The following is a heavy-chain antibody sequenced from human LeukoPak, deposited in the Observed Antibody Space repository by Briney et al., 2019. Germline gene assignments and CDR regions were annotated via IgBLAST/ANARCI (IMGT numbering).Heavy chain of an antibody. V-gene: IGHV3-7*01. D-gene: IGHD1-1*01. J-gene: IGHJ4*02. Sequence: GGSLRLSCAVSGFPFSTFWMTWVRQAPGKGLEWVGNIKRDGSETYYVASVRGRFTISRDNAKNSLYLQMNNLRAEDTAVYFCARERETYNDYWGQGTLVTVSS. CDR1: GFPFSTFW. CDR2: IKRDGSET. CDR3: ARERETYNDY.